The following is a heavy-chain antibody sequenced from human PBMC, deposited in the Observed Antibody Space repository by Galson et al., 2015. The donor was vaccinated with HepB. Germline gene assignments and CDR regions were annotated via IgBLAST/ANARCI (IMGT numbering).Heavy chain of an antibody. D-gene: IGHD6-13*01. Sequence: SLRLSCAASGFTFSSYSMNWVRQAPGKGLEWVSSISSSSSYIYYADSVKGRFTTSRDNAKNSLYLQMNSLRAEDTAVYYCARGRGSSSWQSDLDYWGQGTLVTVSS. CDR1: GFTFSSYS. CDR3: ARGRGSSSWQSDLDY. CDR2: ISSSSSYI. J-gene: IGHJ4*02. V-gene: IGHV3-21*01.